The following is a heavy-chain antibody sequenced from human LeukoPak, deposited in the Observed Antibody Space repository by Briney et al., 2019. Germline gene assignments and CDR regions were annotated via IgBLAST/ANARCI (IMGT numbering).Heavy chain of an antibody. Sequence: GGSLRLSCAASGFTVSSNYMSWVRQAPGKGLEWVSVIYSGGSTYYADSVKGRFTISRDNSKNTVYLQMNSLRAEDTAVYYCARVSSSWHYYFDYWGQGTLVTVSS. J-gene: IGHJ4*02. D-gene: IGHD6-13*01. CDR1: GFTVSSNY. CDR2: IYSGGST. V-gene: IGHV3-66*01. CDR3: ARVSSSWHYYFDY.